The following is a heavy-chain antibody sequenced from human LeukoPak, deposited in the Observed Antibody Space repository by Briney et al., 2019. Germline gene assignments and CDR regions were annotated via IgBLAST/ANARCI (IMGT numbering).Heavy chain of an antibody. J-gene: IGHJ6*03. Sequence: ASVKVSCKASGYTLRSYGITWVRQAPGQGLEWMGWISAYNGNTKYPQKLQGRVTMTTDTSTSTAYMELRSLRSDDTAVYYCARGPIIDIVIVPAADDYYYMDVWGKGTTVTVSS. D-gene: IGHD2-2*01. CDR2: ISAYNGNT. V-gene: IGHV1-18*01. CDR3: ARGPIIDIVIVPAADDYYYMDV. CDR1: GYTLRSYG.